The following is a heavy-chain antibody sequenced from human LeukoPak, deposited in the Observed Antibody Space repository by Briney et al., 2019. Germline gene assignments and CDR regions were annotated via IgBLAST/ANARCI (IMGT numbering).Heavy chain of an antibody. CDR1: GVSISSSSYY. CDR2: IYSGGSV. J-gene: IGHJ4*02. V-gene: IGHV3-53*01. Sequence: ETLSLTCTVSGVSISSSSYYWGWVRQAPGKGLEWVSVIYSGGSVYYADSVKGRFTISRDTSKNTLYLQMNSLRAEDTAVYYCTRDRYWGQGTLVTVSS. CDR3: TRDRY.